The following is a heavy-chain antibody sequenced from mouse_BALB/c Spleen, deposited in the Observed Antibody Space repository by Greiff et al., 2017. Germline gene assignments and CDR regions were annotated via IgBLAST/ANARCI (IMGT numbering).Heavy chain of an antibody. V-gene: IGHV5-17*02. Sequence: EVMLVESGGGLVQPGGSRKLSCAASGFTFSSFGMHWVRQAPEKGLEWVAYISSGSSTIYYADTVKGRFTISRDNPKNTLFLQMTSLRSEDTAMYYCARSEGKGYAMDDWGQGTSVTVSS. CDR2: ISSGSSTI. CDR1: GFTFSSFG. CDR3: ARSEGKGYAMDD. D-gene: IGHD2-1*01. J-gene: IGHJ4*01.